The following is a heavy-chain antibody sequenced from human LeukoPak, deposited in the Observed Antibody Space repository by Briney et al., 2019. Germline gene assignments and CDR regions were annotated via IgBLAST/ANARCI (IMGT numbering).Heavy chain of an antibody. V-gene: IGHV3-74*01. CDR1: GFMFNSFW. CDR3: SKAPLGACAGAVCYYLDV. J-gene: IGHJ6*03. CDR2: IKTDGSES. Sequence: GGSLRLSCEASGFMFNSFWMHWVRQGPGKGLVWVARIKTDGSESSYADFVRGRFIISRDNSMNTLYLQMNSLRADDTAVYYCSKAPLGACAGAVCYYLDVWGKGTTVIVSS. D-gene: IGHD2-8*02.